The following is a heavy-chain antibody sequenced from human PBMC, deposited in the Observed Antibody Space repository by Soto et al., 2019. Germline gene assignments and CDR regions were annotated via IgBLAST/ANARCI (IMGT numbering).Heavy chain of an antibody. CDR2: ISAAGVST. CDR3: AKRLTNGGEGQ. Sequence: EVQLLESGGDFVQPGGSLRLSCAASGFSFSNYAMLWVRQAPGKGLESISAISAAGVSTYYADSVQGRFTISRDNSKNTLYLQMNSLRGEDTAIYYCAKRLTNGGEGQWGRGTLVTVSS. J-gene: IGHJ4*02. CDR1: GFSFSNYA. V-gene: IGHV3-23*01. D-gene: IGHD2-8*01.